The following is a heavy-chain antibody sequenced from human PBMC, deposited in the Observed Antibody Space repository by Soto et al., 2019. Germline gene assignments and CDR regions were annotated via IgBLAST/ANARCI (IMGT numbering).Heavy chain of an antibody. J-gene: IGHJ6*03. CDR2: ISWNSGSI. CDR3: AKDHILCGRYYYYYMDV. Sequence: EVQLVESRGGLVQPGRTLRLSCAATGFTFDDYAMHWVRQAPGKGLEWVSGISWNSGSIGYADSVKGRFTISRDNAKNSLYLQMNSLRAEDTALYYCAKDHILCGRYYYYYMDVCGKGTTVTVSS. V-gene: IGHV3-9*01. CDR1: GFTFDDYA. D-gene: IGHD3-9*01.